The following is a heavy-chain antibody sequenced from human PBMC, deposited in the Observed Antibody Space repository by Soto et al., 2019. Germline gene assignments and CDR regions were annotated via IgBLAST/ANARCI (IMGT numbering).Heavy chain of an antibody. Sequence: SETLSLTCTVSGGSISSYYWSWIRQPPGKGLEWIGYIYYSGSTNYNPSLKSRVTISVDTSKNQFSLKLSSVTAADTAAYYCARPFNNWFDPWGQGTLVTVSS. CDR3: ARPFNNWFDP. V-gene: IGHV4-59*08. CDR2: IYYSGST. CDR1: GGSISSYY. J-gene: IGHJ5*02.